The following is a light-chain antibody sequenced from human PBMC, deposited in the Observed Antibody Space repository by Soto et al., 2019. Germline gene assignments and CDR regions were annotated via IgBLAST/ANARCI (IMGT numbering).Light chain of an antibody. V-gene: IGKV1-8*01. CDR3: QQSYTSPWT. Sequence: AIRMTQSPSSLSASTGDRVTITCRASQGISSYLAWYQQKPGKAPKLLIYAASTLQSGVPSRFSGSGSGTDFTLSITSLQREDFATYYCQQSYTSPWTFGQGTQVEVK. J-gene: IGKJ1*01. CDR2: AAS. CDR1: QGISSY.